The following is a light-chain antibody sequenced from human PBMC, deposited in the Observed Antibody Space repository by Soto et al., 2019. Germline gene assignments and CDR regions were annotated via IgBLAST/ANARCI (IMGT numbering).Light chain of an antibody. CDR2: DVS. V-gene: IGLV2-14*03. CDR3: SSYTTFRTYV. CDR1: SNDVGGYDY. J-gene: IGLJ1*01. Sequence: QSALTQPASVSGSPGQSITISCTGTSNDVGGYDYVSWYQQHPGKVPKLMIYDVSKRPSGVSSRFSGSKSGNTASLTISGLLADDEADYYCSSYTTFRTYVFGTGTKLTVL.